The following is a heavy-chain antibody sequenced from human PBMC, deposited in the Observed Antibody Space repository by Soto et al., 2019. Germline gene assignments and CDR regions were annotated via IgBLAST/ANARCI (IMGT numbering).Heavy chain of an antibody. CDR1: GFTFSDYY. V-gene: IGHV3-11*01. D-gene: IGHD3-3*01. Sequence: GGSLRLSCAASGFTFSDYYMSWIRQAPGKGLEWVSYISSSGSTIYYADSVKGRFTISRDNAKNSLYLQMNSLRAEDTAVYYCARSTNYDFWSGPYYYMDVWGKGTTVTVSS. J-gene: IGHJ6*03. CDR3: ARSTNYDFWSGPYYYMDV. CDR2: ISSSGSTI.